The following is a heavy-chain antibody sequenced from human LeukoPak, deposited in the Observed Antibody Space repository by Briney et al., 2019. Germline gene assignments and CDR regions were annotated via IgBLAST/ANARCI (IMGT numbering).Heavy chain of an antibody. Sequence: SGGSLRLSCAASGFTFSSYWMHWVRQAPGKGLVWVSRIYTDGSATSYADSVKGRFTISRDNAKNTLYLQMNSLRAEDTALYYCAKTRGYCSGGSCYGDSWGQGTLVTVSS. J-gene: IGHJ4*02. CDR1: GFTFSSYW. CDR3: AKTRGYCSGGSCYGDS. D-gene: IGHD2-15*01. V-gene: IGHV3-74*01. CDR2: IYTDGSAT.